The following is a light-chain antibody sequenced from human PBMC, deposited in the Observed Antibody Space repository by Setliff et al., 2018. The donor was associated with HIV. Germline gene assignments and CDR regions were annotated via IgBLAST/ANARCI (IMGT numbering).Light chain of an antibody. Sequence: QSVLTQPASVSGSPGQSITISCTGSSSDVGNTLSVSWYQHHPGEVPKLIIYDVTKRPSGVSSRFSGSKSGNTASLTISGLQAEDEADYYCCSFIGSDSWMFGGGTKVTVL. J-gene: IGLJ3*02. CDR2: DVT. CDR3: CSFIGSDSWM. V-gene: IGLV2-23*02. CDR1: SSDVGNTLS.